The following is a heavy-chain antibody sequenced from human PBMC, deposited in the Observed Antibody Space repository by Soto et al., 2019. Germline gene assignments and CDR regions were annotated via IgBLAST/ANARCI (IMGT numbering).Heavy chain of an antibody. D-gene: IGHD3-3*01. CDR2: INAGNGNT. J-gene: IGHJ5*02. CDR1: GYTFTSYA. CDR3: ARDRLSFWSGWRFDP. Sequence: QVQLVQSGAEEKKPGASVKVSCKASGYTFTSYAMHWVRQAPGQRLEWMGWINAGNGNTKYSQKFQGRVTITRDTAASTAYMELSSLRSEDTAVYYCARDRLSFWSGWRFDPWGQGTLVTVSS. V-gene: IGHV1-3*05.